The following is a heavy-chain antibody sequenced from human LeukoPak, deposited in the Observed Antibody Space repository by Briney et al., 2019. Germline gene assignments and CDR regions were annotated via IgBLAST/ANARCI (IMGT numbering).Heavy chain of an antibody. CDR3: ARGLFLSGYLDAFDM. Sequence: GGSLRLSCAASGFIVSNKYMTWVRQAPGKGLEWVALIYNDGRTYYADSVKGRCAISRDNSKNTLYLQVNSLRVEDTAIYYCARGLFLSGYLDAFDMWGQGTVVSVSS. D-gene: IGHD3-3*01. CDR2: IYNDGRT. CDR1: GFIVSNKY. J-gene: IGHJ3*02. V-gene: IGHV3-53*01.